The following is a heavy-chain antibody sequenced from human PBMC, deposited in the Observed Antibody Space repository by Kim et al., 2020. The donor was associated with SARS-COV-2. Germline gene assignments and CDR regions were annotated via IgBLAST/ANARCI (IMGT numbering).Heavy chain of an antibody. V-gene: IGHV3-30*03. CDR2: YDGRNK. J-gene: IGHJ6*02. CDR3: NYGMDV. Sequence: YDGRNKNHADPVKGLFTISRDNSKSSLYLQMNSLGAEDTAVYYCNYGMDVWGQGTTVTVSS.